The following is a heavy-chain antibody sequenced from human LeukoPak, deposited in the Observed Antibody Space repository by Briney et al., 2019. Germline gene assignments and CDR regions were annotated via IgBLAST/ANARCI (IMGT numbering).Heavy chain of an antibody. V-gene: IGHV1-8*01. CDR1: GYTFITYD. D-gene: IGHD6-19*01. CDR2: VNPNSGNT. CDR3: ARSGAVAGSWFDP. Sequence: ASVKVSCKASGYTFITYDINWVRQATGQGLEWMGWVNPNSGNTGYAQNFQGRVTMTRNTSISTAYMELSSLRSEDTAVYYCARSGAVAGSWFDPWGQGTLVTVSS. J-gene: IGHJ5*02.